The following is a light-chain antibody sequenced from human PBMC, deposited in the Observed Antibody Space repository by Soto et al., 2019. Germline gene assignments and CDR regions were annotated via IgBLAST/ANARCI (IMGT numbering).Light chain of an antibody. Sequence: QSALTQPRSVSGSPGQSVTISCTGTTGDVGGSGHVSWYQQHPGKAPKLVIYDVNQRPSGVPDRFSGSKSGNTASLTISGLQAEDESDYYCSSYTSGSTVIFGGGTKLTVL. CDR1: TGDVGGSGH. CDR3: SSYTSGSTVI. V-gene: IGLV2-11*01. J-gene: IGLJ2*01. CDR2: DVN.